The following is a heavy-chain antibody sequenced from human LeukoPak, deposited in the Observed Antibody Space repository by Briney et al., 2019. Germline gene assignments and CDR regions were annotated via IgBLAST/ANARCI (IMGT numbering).Heavy chain of an antibody. CDR2: ISHDDGSNT. D-gene: IGHD5-24*01. CDR3: ARRDAYNLDY. V-gene: IGHV3-30*04. CDR1: GFTFSNYA. Sequence: GGSLRLSCEVSGFTFSNYAVHWVRQAQGRGLEWVAVISHDDGSNTYYADSVKGRFTVSRDNSKNTLYLLMNSLRLEDTAMYFCARRDAYNLDYWGRGTLVTVSS. J-gene: IGHJ4*02.